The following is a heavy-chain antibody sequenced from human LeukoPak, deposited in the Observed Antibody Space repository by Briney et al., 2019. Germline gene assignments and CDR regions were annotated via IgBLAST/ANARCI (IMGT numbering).Heavy chain of an antibody. Sequence: GGSLRLSCAASGSTFDDYGMSWVRQAPGKGLEWVSGINWNGGSTGYADSVKGRFTISRDNAKNSLYLQMNSLRAEDTALYYCARVRRCSGGSCYSFYFDYWGQGTLVTVSS. CDR1: GSTFDDYG. D-gene: IGHD2-15*01. CDR3: ARVRRCSGGSCYSFYFDY. V-gene: IGHV3-20*04. CDR2: INWNGGST. J-gene: IGHJ4*02.